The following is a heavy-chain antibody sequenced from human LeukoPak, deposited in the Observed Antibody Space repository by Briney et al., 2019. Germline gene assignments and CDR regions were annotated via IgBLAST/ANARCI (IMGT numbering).Heavy chain of an antibody. CDR3: ARVAEAVHYDILTGSYYYYYYYMDV. Sequence: SETLSLTCTVSGGSISGWYWSWIRQPPGKGLEWIGYIYGSGNTNYNPSLKSRVTISVDTSKNQFSLKLSSVTAADTAVYYCARVAEAVHYDILTGSYYYYYYYMDVWGKGTTVTVSS. J-gene: IGHJ6*03. CDR2: IYGSGNT. CDR1: GGSISGWY. V-gene: IGHV4-59*01. D-gene: IGHD3-9*01.